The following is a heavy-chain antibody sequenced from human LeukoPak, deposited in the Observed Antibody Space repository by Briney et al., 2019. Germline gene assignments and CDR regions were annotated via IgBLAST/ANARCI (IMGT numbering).Heavy chain of an antibody. CDR3: ARGDNSGSFINFDF. CDR1: GFSLNTSGMR. D-gene: IGHD6-19*01. V-gene: IGHV2-70*04. CDR2: IDWDDDK. J-gene: IGHJ4*02. Sequence: ESGPALVKPTQTLTLTCTFSGFSLNTSGMRVSWIRQPPGKALEWLARIDWDDDKFYSTSLKTRLAISKDTSKNQVVLTMTNMDPADTATYYCARGDNSGSFINFDFWGQGTLVTVSS.